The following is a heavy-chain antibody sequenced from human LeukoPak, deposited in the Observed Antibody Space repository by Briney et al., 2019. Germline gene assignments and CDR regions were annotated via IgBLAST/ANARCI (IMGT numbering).Heavy chain of an antibody. CDR3: ANGPHYQILTGFYKVRSHLDY. V-gene: IGHV3-30*18. Sequence: GGSLRLSCAASGFTFSDYGMHWVRQAPGKGLEWVAVISYDGSNEYYADSVKGRFTISRDNSKNTLYLQMNSLRAEDTAIYYCANGPHYQILTGFYKVRSHLDYWGQGTLVTVSS. CDR1: GFTFSDYG. J-gene: IGHJ4*02. CDR2: ISYDGSNE. D-gene: IGHD3-9*01.